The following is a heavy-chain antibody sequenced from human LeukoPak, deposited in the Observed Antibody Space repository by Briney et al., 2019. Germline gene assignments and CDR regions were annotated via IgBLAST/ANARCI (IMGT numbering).Heavy chain of an antibody. V-gene: IGHV4-30-2*01. Sequence: PSETLSLTCTVSGGSISSGGYYWSWIRQPPGKGLEWIGYIYHSGSTYYNPSLKSRVTISVDRSKNQFSLKLSSVTAADTAVYYCASSIAAAGHDYWGQGTLVTVPS. J-gene: IGHJ4*02. CDR2: IYHSGST. D-gene: IGHD6-13*01. CDR1: GGSISSGGYY. CDR3: ASSIAAAGHDY.